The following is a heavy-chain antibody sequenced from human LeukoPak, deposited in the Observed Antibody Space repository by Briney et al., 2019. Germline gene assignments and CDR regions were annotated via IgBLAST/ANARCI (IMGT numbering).Heavy chain of an antibody. J-gene: IGHJ4*02. CDR3: ARRVRSNCLAY. V-gene: IGHV4-34*01. D-gene: IGHD6-13*01. CDR1: GESVSGYY. Sequence: SETLSLTCAVYGESVSGYYWNWIRQPPGKGLEWIGEINHSGSTNYNPSLKSRVTISVDTSKNQFSLKLRSVTAADTAVYYCARRVRSNCLAYWGQGTLVTVSS. CDR2: INHSGST.